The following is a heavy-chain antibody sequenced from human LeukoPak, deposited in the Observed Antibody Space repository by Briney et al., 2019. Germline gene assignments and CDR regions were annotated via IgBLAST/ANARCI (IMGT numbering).Heavy chain of an antibody. CDR1: GFTFSSYA. D-gene: IGHD2-2*01. J-gene: IGHJ4*02. CDR3: VKGRVVVVPAAPTQFDY. CDR2: ISSNGGST. V-gene: IGHV3-64D*06. Sequence: GGSLRLSCAASGFTFSSYAMHWVRQAPGKGLEYVSAISSNGGSTDYADSVKGGFTISRDNSKNTLYLQMSSLRAEDTAVYYCVKGRVVVVPAAPTQFDYWGQGTLVTVSS.